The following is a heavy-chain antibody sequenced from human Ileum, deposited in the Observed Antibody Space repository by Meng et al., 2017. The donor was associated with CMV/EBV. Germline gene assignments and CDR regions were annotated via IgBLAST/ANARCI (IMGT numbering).Heavy chain of an antibody. CDR1: GFSFSSYR. CDR3: ARGSGSYYDY. V-gene: IGHV3-21*01. CDR2: ISTGSSYI. Sequence: EVQLVESGGGLVKPGGSLRLSCAASGFSFSSYRMNWVRQAPGKGLEWVSSISTGSSYILYADSVKGRFTISRDNAKSSLYLQMDSLRIEDTAAYYCARGSGSYYDYWGQGTLVTVSS. J-gene: IGHJ4*02. D-gene: IGHD1-26*01.